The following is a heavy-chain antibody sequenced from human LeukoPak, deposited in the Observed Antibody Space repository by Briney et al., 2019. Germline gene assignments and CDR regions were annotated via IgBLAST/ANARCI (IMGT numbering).Heavy chain of an antibody. D-gene: IGHD3-9*01. J-gene: IGHJ4*02. CDR3: ARVNIYDILTGYDDY. CDR1: GYTFTGYY. V-gene: IGHV1-2*06. Sequence: ASVKASCKASGYTFTGYYMHWVRQAPGQGLEWMGRINPNSGGTNYAQKFQGRVTMTRDTSISTAYMELSRLRSDDTAVYYCARVNIYDILTGYDDYWGQGTLVTVSS. CDR2: INPNSGGT.